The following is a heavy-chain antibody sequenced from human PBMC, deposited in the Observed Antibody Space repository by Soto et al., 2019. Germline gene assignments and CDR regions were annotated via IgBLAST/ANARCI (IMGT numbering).Heavy chain of an antibody. V-gene: IGHV1-69*08. J-gene: IGHJ6*03. CDR1: GGTFSSYT. Sequence: QVQLVQSGAEVKKPGSSVKVSCEASGGTFSSYTISWVRQAPGQGLEWMGRIIPILGIANYAQKFQGRVTITADKSTSTAYMELSSLRSEDTAVYYCARDRDIVVVPAATPNYYYMDVWGKGTTVTVSS. CDR2: IIPILGIA. D-gene: IGHD2-2*01. CDR3: ARDRDIVVVPAATPNYYYMDV.